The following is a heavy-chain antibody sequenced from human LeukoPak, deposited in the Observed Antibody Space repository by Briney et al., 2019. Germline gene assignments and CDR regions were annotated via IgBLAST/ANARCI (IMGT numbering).Heavy chain of an antibody. CDR3: ARGMTTVTSDY. D-gene: IGHD4-17*01. CDR1: GGSLSGYH. CDR2: INHSGST. Sequence: SETLSLTCAVYGGSLSGYHWSWIRQPPGKGLEWIGEINHSGSTNYNPSLKSRVTISVDTSKNQFSLKLSSVTAADTAVYYCARGMTTVTSDYWGQGTLVTVSS. V-gene: IGHV4-34*01. J-gene: IGHJ4*02.